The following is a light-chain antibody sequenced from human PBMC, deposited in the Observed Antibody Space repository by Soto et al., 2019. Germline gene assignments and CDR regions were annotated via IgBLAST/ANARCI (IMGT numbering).Light chain of an antibody. V-gene: IGKV1-39*01. CDR2: AAS. J-gene: IGKJ1*01. CDR3: QQSYSTLWT. CDR1: QGIRSD. Sequence: SLYTSSLSASVGDRVTITCRASQGIRSDLNWYQQKPGKAPKLLIYAASSLQSGVPSRFSGSGSGTDFTLTISSLQPEDFATYYCQQSYSTLWTFGQGTKVDIK.